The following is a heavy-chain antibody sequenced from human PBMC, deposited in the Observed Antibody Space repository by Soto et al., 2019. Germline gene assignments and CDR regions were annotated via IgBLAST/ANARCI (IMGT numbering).Heavy chain of an antibody. V-gene: IGHV2-5*01. CDR3: AHRRRRSSSLGFDY. Sequence: QITLKESGPTLVKPTQTLTLTCTFSGFSLSTSGVGVGWIRQPPGKALEWLALIYWNDDKRYSPSLKSRLTITKDTSKIQVVLTMTNMDPVDTATYYCAHRRRRSSSLGFDYWGQGTLVTVSS. J-gene: IGHJ4*02. D-gene: IGHD6-6*01. CDR2: IYWNDDK. CDR1: GFSLSTSGVG.